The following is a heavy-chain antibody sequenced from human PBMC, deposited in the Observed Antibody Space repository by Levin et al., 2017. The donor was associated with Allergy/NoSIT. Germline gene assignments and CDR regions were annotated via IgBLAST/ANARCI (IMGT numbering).Heavy chain of an antibody. CDR1: GGSISTYY. CDR3: ARRDCGGGSCYRFDN. J-gene: IGHJ4*02. D-gene: IGHD2-15*01. V-gene: IGHV4-59*01. CDR2: IYYSGST. Sequence: SETLSLTCTVFGGSISTYYWSWIRQPPGKGLECIGYIYYSGSTNYNPSLKSRVTISVDTSRNQFSLKLSSVTPADTAVYYCARRDCGGGSCYRFDNWGQGTLVTVSS.